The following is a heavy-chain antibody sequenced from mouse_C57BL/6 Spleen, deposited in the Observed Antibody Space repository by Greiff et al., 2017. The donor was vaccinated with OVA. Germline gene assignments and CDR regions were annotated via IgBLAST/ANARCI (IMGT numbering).Heavy chain of an antibody. CDR1: GFTFSSYG. CDR2: ISSGGSYT. J-gene: IGHJ1*03. Sequence: DVKLVESGGDLVKPGGSLKLSCAASGFTFSSYGMSWVRQTPDKRLEWVATISSGGSYTYYPDSVKGRFTISRDNAKNTLYLQMSSLKSEDTAMYYCARHDGNYERYFDVWGTGTTVTVSS. CDR3: ARHDGNYERYFDV. V-gene: IGHV5-6*02. D-gene: IGHD2-1*01.